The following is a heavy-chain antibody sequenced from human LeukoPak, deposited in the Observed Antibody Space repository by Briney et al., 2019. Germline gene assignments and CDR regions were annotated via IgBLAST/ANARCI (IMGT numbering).Heavy chain of an antibody. Sequence: GESLKISCKGSGYSFTSYWIGWVRQMPGKGLEWMGIIYPGDSDTRYSPSFQGQVTISADKSISTAYLKWSSLKASDTAMYYCARTRGYCSSTSCSYYFDYWGQGTLVTVSS. V-gene: IGHV5-51*01. CDR1: GYSFTSYW. CDR3: ARTRGYCSSTSCSYYFDY. CDR2: IYPGDSDT. D-gene: IGHD2-2*01. J-gene: IGHJ4*02.